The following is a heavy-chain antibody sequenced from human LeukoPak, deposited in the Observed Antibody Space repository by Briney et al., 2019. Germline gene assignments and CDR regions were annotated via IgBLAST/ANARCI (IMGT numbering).Heavy chain of an antibody. CDR1: GFTFSSYA. Sequence: GGSLRLSCAASGFTFSSYAMHWVRQAPGKGLEWVAVISYDGSNKYYADSVKGRFTISRDNSKNTLYLQMNSLRAEDTAVYYCARGLRYFDWLLDDYWGQGTLVTVSS. D-gene: IGHD3-9*01. V-gene: IGHV3-30*04. J-gene: IGHJ4*02. CDR2: ISYDGSNK. CDR3: ARGLRYFDWLLDDY.